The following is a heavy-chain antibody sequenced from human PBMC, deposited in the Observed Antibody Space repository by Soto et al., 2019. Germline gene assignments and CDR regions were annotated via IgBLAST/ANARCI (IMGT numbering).Heavy chain of an antibody. Sequence: SETLSLTCAVSGGSVGVFYCSWIRQPPGKGLEWIGEISQGEGIHYNPSLKGRVSISVDTSKNQFSLKLTSVTVADTAVYYCARGIDRAKVGFWGQGTLVTVSS. V-gene: IGHV4-34*01. D-gene: IGHD3-22*01. CDR2: ISQGEGI. J-gene: IGHJ4*02. CDR1: GGSVGVFY. CDR3: ARGIDRAKVGF.